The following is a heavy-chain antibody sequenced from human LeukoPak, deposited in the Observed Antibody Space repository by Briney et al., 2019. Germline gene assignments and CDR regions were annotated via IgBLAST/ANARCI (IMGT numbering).Heavy chain of an antibody. CDR1: GFTFSGSA. CDR2: ISGNGRDI. D-gene: IGHD1-1*01. Sequence: PGGSLRLSCAASGFTFSGSALHWVRQAPGRGLEWLSYISGNGRDIQYADSVKGRFTISRDNAKNLLSLQMDSLRVEDTAIYYCARDPRTVQIWGQGTLVTVSS. CDR3: ARDPRTVQI. J-gene: IGHJ4*02. V-gene: IGHV3-21*05.